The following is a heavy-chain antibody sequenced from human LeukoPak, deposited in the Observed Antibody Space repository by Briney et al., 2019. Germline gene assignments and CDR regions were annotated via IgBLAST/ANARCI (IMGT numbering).Heavy chain of an antibody. CDR2: INPSGGST. CDR1: GYTFTSYY. J-gene: IGHJ6*02. CDR3: ARDDFHYDVLTGRFPGMDV. Sequence: ASVKVSCKASGYTFTSYYIHWVRQDPGQGLEWMGIINPSGGSTRYAQKFQGRVTMTRDTSTNTVYMELNSLTSEDTAVYHCARDDFHYDVLTGRFPGMDVWGQGTTVPVSS. V-gene: IGHV1-46*01. D-gene: IGHD3-9*01.